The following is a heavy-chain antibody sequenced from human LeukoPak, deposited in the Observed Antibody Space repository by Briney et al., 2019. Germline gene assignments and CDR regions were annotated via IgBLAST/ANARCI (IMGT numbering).Heavy chain of an antibody. D-gene: IGHD5-18*01. V-gene: IGHV1-2*02. CDR3: AKDGRIVDTAMVSYYYYYYMDV. CDR1: GYSFTGYY. Sequence: ASVKVSCKASGYSFTGYYMHWVRQAPGQGLEWMGWINPNSGGTKYAQKFKGRVTMTRDTSISTAYMELSRLRAEDTALYYCAKDGRIVDTAMVSYYYYYYMDVWGKGTTVTVSS. CDR2: INPNSGGT. J-gene: IGHJ6*03.